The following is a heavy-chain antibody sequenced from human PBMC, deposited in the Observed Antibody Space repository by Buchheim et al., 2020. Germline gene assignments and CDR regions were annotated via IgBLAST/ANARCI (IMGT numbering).Heavy chain of an antibody. CDR1: GFNFSDHY. V-gene: IGHV3-72*01. J-gene: IGHJ4*02. CDR3: ARGYYDSSGAQGMEY. CDR2: TGNKANYYST. D-gene: IGHD3-22*01. Sequence: EVQLVESGGGLVQPGGSLRLSCAASGFNFSDHYMDWVRQVPGKGLEWVGRTGNKANYYSTQYAASVKGRFTISRDDSMNSVFLQMNRLKSEDTGVYYCARGYYDSSGAQGMEYWGQGAL.